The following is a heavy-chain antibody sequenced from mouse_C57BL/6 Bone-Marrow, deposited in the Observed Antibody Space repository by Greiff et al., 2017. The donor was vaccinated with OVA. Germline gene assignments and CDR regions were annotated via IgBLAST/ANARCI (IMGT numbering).Heavy chain of an antibody. J-gene: IGHJ4*01. V-gene: IGHV5-17*01. CDR3: AGFITTVVAPYAMDY. CDR1: GFTFSDYG. Sequence: EVKLVESGGGLVKPGGSLKLSCAASGFTFSDYGMHWVRQAPEKGLEWVAYISSGSSTIYYADTVKGRFTISRDNAKNTLFLQMTSLRSEDTAMYYCAGFITTVVAPYAMDYWGQGTSVTVSS. D-gene: IGHD1-1*01. CDR2: ISSGSSTI.